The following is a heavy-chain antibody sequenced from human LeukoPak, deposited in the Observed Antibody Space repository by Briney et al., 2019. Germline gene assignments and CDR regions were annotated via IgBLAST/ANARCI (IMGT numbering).Heavy chain of an antibody. V-gene: IGHV3-11*05. Sequence: GGPLRLSCAASVFTFSDYYMSWIGQAPGKGLEWRLDISSGSGYTDYADSVRGRFTISRDNARNSLYLQMNSLRAEDTAVYYCVRDTFSPDAFDIWGQGTMVTVSS. CDR1: VFTFSDYY. CDR2: ISSGSGYT. CDR3: VRDTFSPDAFDI. D-gene: IGHD3-16*01. J-gene: IGHJ3*02.